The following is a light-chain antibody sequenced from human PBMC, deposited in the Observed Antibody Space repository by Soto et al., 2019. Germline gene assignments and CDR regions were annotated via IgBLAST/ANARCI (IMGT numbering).Light chain of an antibody. CDR3: PQYGTSPLT. V-gene: IGKV3-20*01. CDR2: GAS. J-gene: IGKJ3*01. Sequence: EIVLTQSPGTLSLSPGERATLSCRASQSVGSNYLAWYQKKPGQAPKLLIYGASSKEPGLPYRFSGSGSGTDFNLTISRLQSEDFAVYYCPQYGTSPLTFGPGTKVDIK. CDR1: QSVGSNY.